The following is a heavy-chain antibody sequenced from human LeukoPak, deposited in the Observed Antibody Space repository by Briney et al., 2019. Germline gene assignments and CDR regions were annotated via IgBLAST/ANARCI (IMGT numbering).Heavy chain of an antibody. D-gene: IGHD5-24*01. CDR3: ASRKKGMATAGFDY. CDR2: IYPGDSGT. V-gene: IGHV5-51*01. Sequence: GESLKISCKGSGYIFTTYWIGWVRQMPGKGLEWMGIIYPGDSGTRYSPSFQGHVTISADSSSSTAYLQWSSLKTSDTAIYYCASRKKGMATAGFDYWGQGTLVTVSS. CDR1: GYIFTTYW. J-gene: IGHJ4*02.